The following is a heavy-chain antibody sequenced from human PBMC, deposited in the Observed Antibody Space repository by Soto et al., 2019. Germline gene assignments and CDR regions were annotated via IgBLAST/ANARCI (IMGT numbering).Heavy chain of an antibody. CDR1: GYTFTSYA. CDR3: ALFLLGVNYYYGMDV. D-gene: IGHD3-16*01. CDR2: INAGNGNT. Sequence: ASVKVSCKASGYTFTSYAMHWVRQAPGQRLEWMGWINAGNGNTKYSQKFQGRVTITRDTSTSTAYMELSSLRSEDTAVYYCALFLLGVNYYYGMDVWGQGTTVTVSS. V-gene: IGHV1-3*01. J-gene: IGHJ6*02.